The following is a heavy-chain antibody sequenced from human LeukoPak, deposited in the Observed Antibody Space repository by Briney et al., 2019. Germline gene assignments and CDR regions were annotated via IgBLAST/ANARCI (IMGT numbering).Heavy chain of an antibody. CDR1: GYTFTHQW. D-gene: IGHD3-10*01. CDR3: ARHSDVIGAI. V-gene: IGHV5-51*01. J-gene: IGHJ4*02. CDR2: IYPRDSDT. Sequence: GESLKIPCQASGYTFTHQWIGWVRQMSGSGLEWMGIIYPRDSDTIYSPSFQGHVTISADTSINTAYLEWSSLEASDTAIYYCARHSDVIGAIWGQGTLVTVSS.